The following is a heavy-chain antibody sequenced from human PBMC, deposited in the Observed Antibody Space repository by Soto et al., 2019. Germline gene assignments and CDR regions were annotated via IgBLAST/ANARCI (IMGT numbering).Heavy chain of an antibody. Sequence: PGGSLRLSCAASGFTFSNAWMSWVRQAPGKGLEWVGRIKSITDGGTTGYTAPVQGRFTISRDDSKNTLYLEMNSLKTEDTAVYYCTTGYCSGGSCPVYFDYWGQGTLVTVSS. CDR1: GFTFSNAW. CDR3: TTGYCSGGSCPVYFDY. CDR2: IKSITDGGTT. J-gene: IGHJ4*02. V-gene: IGHV3-15*01. D-gene: IGHD2-15*01.